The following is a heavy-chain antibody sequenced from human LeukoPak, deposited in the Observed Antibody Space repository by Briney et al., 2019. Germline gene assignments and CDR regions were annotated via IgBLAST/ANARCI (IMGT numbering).Heavy chain of an antibody. CDR3: AKLNLGEMAYFDS. CDR1: GFTFSDYN. V-gene: IGHV3-23*01. CDR2: ISVGGGDT. J-gene: IGHJ4*02. D-gene: IGHD2-21*01. Sequence: GGSLRLSCETSGFTFSDYNMNWVRQAPGKGLEWVSSISVGGGDTFTADSVKGRFTITRENSKNTLYLQMMGLRVEDTAIYYCAKLNLGEMAYFDSWGQGILVTVSS.